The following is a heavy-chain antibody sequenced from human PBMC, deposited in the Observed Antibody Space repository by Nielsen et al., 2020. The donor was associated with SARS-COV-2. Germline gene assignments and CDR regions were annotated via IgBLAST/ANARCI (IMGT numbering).Heavy chain of an antibody. V-gene: IGHV3-23*01. Sequence: GGSLRLSRAASGFTFSSYAMSWVRQAPGKGLEWVSAISGSGGSTYYADSVKGRFTISRDNSKNTLYLQMNSLRAEDTAVYYCAKDRVYYYGSGSYYYYGMDVWGQGTTVTVSS. CDR1: GFTFSSYA. CDR2: ISGSGGST. D-gene: IGHD3-10*01. J-gene: IGHJ6*02. CDR3: AKDRVYYYGSGSYYYYGMDV.